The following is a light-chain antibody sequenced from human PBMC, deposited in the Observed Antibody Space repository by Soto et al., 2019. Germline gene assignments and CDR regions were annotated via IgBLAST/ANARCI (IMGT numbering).Light chain of an antibody. V-gene: IGKV1-5*03. CDR1: QTISSW. CDR3: LQHNSYPVT. Sequence: DIQMIQSPSTLSGSVGDRFTITCLAIQTISSWLAWYQQKPGKAPKLLIYKASTLKSGVPSRFRGTGSGTEFTLTISSLQPEDFETYFCLQHNSYPVTFGQGTKVDIK. J-gene: IGKJ1*01. CDR2: KAS.